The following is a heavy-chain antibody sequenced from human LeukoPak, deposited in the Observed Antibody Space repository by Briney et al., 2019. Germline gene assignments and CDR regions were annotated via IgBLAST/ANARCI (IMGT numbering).Heavy chain of an antibody. Sequence: SETLSLTCTVSGGSISSSSYYWGWIRQPPGKGLEWIGSIYYSGSTYYNPSFKSRVTISVDTSKNQFSLKLSSVTAADTAVYYCARRYYDSSGYYYYYYMDVWGKGTTVTVSS. J-gene: IGHJ6*03. CDR2: IYYSGST. CDR3: ARRYYDSSGYYYYYYMDV. V-gene: IGHV4-39*01. D-gene: IGHD3-22*01. CDR1: GGSISSSSYY.